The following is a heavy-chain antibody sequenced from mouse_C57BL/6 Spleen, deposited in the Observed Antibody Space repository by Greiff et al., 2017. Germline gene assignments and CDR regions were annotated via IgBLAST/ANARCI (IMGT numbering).Heavy chain of an antibody. D-gene: IGHD1-1*01. Sequence: VQLQQPGAGLVMPGASVKLSCQASGYTFTSYWVPWVEQRPGQGLEWIGEFDPSDSVNNYNQKFKGKSTLTVDKSSSTAYMQLSSLTSEDSAVYYCARWGGSSHWYFDVWGTGTTVTVSS. CDR3: ARWGGSSHWYFDV. CDR1: GYTFTSYW. CDR2: FDPSDSVN. J-gene: IGHJ1*03. V-gene: IGHV1-69*01.